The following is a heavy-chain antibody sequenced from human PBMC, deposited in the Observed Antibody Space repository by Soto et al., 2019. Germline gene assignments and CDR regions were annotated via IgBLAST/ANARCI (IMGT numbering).Heavy chain of an antibody. Sequence: SETLSLTCTVSGGSISSYYWSWIRQPPGKGLEWIGYIYYSGSTNYNPSLKSRVTISKDTSKNQVVLTMTNMDPVDTATYYCARIAGATGAFDPWGQGTLVTVSS. CDR1: GGSISSYY. J-gene: IGHJ5*02. D-gene: IGHD2-15*01. CDR3: ARIAGATGAFDP. CDR2: IYYSGST. V-gene: IGHV4-59*01.